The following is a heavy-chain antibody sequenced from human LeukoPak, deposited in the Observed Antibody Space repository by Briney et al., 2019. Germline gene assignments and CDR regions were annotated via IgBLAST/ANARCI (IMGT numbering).Heavy chain of an antibody. CDR2: ISAYNGNT. D-gene: IGHD3-10*01. CDR1: GYTFTSYG. V-gene: IGHV1-18*01. Sequence: GASVKVSCKASGYTFTSYGISWVRQAPGQGLEWMGWISAYNGNTNYAQKLQGRVTMTTDTSTNTAYMELRSLRSDDTAVYYCAMVTLFRGVIDGWYFGLWGRGTLVTVSS. J-gene: IGHJ2*01. CDR3: AMVTLFRGVIDGWYFGL.